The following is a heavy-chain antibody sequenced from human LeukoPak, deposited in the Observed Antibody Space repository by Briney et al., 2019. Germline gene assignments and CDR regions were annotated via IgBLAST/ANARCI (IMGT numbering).Heavy chain of an antibody. CDR1: GFTLSSYS. V-gene: IGHV3-23*01. CDR2: ISGSGDST. D-gene: IGHD6-19*01. Sequence: GGSLRLSCAASGFTLSSYSMNWVRQAPGKGLEWVSGISGSGDSTYYADSVKGRFTISRDNSKNTLYLQMNSLRAEDTAVYYCARRSGIAVAGAFDYWGQGTLVTVSS. J-gene: IGHJ4*02. CDR3: ARRSGIAVAGAFDY.